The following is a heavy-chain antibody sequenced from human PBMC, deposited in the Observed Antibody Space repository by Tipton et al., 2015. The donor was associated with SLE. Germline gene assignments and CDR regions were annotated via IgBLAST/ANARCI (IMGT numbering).Heavy chain of an antibody. CDR1: GYTFTSYA. V-gene: IGHV7-4-1*02. CDR2: INTNTGNP. CDR3: AREPHFIAAAVGDAFDI. J-gene: IGHJ3*02. Sequence: QVQLVQSGAEVKKPGASVKVSCKASGYTFTSYAMNWVRQAPGQGLEWMGWINTNTGNPTYTQGFTGRFVFSLDTSVSTAYLQISSLKAEDTAVYYCAREPHFIAAAVGDAFDIWGQGTMVTVSS. D-gene: IGHD6-13*01.